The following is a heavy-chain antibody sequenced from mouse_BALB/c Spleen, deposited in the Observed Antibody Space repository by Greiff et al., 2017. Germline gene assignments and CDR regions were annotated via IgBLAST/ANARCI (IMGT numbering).Heavy chain of an antibody. V-gene: IGHV5-17*02. J-gene: IGHJ4*01. CDR1: GFTFSSFG. Sequence: EVKLVESGGGLVQPGGSRKLSCAASGFTFSSFGMHWVRQAPEKGLEWVAYISSGSSTIYYADTVKGRFTISRDNPKNTLFLQMTSLRSEDTAMYYCARGLSRDYAMDYWGQGTSVTVSS. D-gene: IGHD6-5*01. CDR2: ISSGSSTI. CDR3: ARGLSRDYAMDY.